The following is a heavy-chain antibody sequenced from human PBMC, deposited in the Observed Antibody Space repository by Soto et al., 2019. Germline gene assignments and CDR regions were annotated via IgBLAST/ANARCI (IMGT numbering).Heavy chain of an antibody. D-gene: IGHD5-12*01. CDR3: AKSRWQRTPFSAY. CDR2: ISYGGSNT. J-gene: IGHJ4*02. Sequence: GGSLRLSYAASGFTFSSYAMHWVRQAPGKGLEWVAVISYGGSNTYYADSVKGRFTISRDNSKNTLYLQMNSLRAEDTAVYYCAKSRWQRTPFSAYWGQGTLVTVSS. V-gene: IGHV3-30-3*02. CDR1: GFTFSSYA.